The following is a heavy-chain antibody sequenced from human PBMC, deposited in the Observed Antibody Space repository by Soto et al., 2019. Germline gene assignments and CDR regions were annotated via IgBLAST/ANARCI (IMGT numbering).Heavy chain of an antibody. CDR2: ISYDGSNK. V-gene: IGHV3-30*03. D-gene: IGHD6-19*01. CDR3: ARLTSGWSRGGGAFDI. Sequence: HPGGSLRLSCAASGFTFSSYGMHWVRQAPGKGLEWVAVISYDGSNKYYADSVKGRFTISRDNSKNTLYLQMNSLRAEDTAVYYCARLTSGWSRGGGAFDIWGQGTMVTVSS. CDR1: GFTFSSYG. J-gene: IGHJ3*02.